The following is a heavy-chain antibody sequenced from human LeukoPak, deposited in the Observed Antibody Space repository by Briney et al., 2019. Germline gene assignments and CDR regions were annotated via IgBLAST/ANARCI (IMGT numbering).Heavy chain of an antibody. Sequence: GRSLRLSCAASGLTFDDYAMHWVRQAPGKGLEWVSGISWNSGSIGYADSVKGRFTISRDNAKNSLYLQMNSLRAEDTALYYCAKDDIAVAGKRNYNGMDVWGQGTTVTVSS. CDR3: AKDDIAVAGKRNYNGMDV. CDR1: GLTFDDYA. CDR2: ISWNSGSI. V-gene: IGHV3-9*01. J-gene: IGHJ6*02. D-gene: IGHD6-19*01.